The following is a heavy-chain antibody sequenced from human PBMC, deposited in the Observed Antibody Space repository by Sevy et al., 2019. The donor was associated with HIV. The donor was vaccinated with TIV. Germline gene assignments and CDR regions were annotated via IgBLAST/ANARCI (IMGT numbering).Heavy chain of an antibody. J-gene: IGHJ4*02. CDR1: GYTFTGYY. V-gene: IGHV1-2*02. Sequence: ASVKVSCKASGYTFTGYYMHWVRQAPGQGLEWMGWINPNSGGTNYAQKFQGRVTMTRDTSISTAYMELSRLRSDDTAVYYCARDKSEVDTAMAPGYWGQGTLVTVSS. CDR3: ARDKSEVDTAMAPGY. D-gene: IGHD5-18*01. CDR2: INPNSGGT.